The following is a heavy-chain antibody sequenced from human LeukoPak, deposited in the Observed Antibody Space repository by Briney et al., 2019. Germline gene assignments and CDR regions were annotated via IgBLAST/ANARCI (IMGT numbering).Heavy chain of an antibody. CDR2: IYSGGST. CDR3: AIYSYGYGYFQH. V-gene: IGHV3-53*01. CDR1: GFTVSSNY. D-gene: IGHD5-18*01. J-gene: IGHJ1*01. Sequence: GGSLRLSCAASGFTVSSNYMSWVRQAPGKGLEWVSVIYSGGSTYYADSVKGRFTISRDNSKSTLYLQMNSLRAEDTAVYYCAIYSYGYGYFQHWGQGTLVTVSS.